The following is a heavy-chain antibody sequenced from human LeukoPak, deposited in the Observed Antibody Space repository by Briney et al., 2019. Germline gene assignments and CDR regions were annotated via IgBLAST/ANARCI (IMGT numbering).Heavy chain of an antibody. J-gene: IGHJ5*02. Sequence: KPSETLSLTCTVSGGSISSYYWSWIRQPPGKGLEWIGYIYYSGSANYNPSLKSRVTISVDMSKNQFSLIRSSVTAADTAVYYCARHGPYLGRLGWFDPWGQGTLVTVSS. CDR1: GGSISSYY. V-gene: IGHV4-59*08. CDR3: ARHGPYLGRLGWFDP. CDR2: IYYSGSA. D-gene: IGHD1-26*01.